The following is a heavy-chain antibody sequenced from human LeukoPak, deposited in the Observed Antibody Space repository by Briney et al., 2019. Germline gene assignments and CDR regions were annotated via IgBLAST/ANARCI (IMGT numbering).Heavy chain of an antibody. CDR1: GDSMDTKVYY. CDR2: VYYSGST. J-gene: IGHJ3*02. Sequence: SETLSLTCTVSGDSMDTKVYYWGWIRHAPGKGLEWIGTVYYSGSTDYNPSLKSRVTISVDTSKNQFSLKLSSVTAADTAVYYCARDVRAMITFGGVIAKNAFDIWGQGTMVTVSS. V-gene: IGHV4-39*07. D-gene: IGHD3-16*01. CDR3: ARDVRAMITFGGVIAKNAFDI.